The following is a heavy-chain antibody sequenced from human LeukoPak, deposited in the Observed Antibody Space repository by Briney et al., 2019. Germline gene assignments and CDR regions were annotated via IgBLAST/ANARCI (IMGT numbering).Heavy chain of an antibody. D-gene: IGHD6-13*01. J-gene: IGHJ5*02. CDR2: ISVYNGNT. V-gene: IGHV1-18*01. CDR1: GYTFTSYG. Sequence: GASVKVSCKASGYTFTSYGISWVRQAPGQGLEWMGWISVYNGNTNYAQKLQGRVTMTTDTSTSTAYMELRSLRSEDTAVYYCASGPFIAAALNWFDPWGQGTLVTVSS. CDR3: ASGPFIAAALNWFDP.